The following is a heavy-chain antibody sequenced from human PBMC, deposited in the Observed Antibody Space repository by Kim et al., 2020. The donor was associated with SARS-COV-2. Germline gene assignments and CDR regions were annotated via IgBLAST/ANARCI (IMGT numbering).Heavy chain of an antibody. V-gene: IGHV4-31*03. CDR1: GGSISSGGYY. CDR3: ARDGKSGSYWAYGMDV. Sequence: SETLSLTCTVSGGSISSGGYYWSWIRQHPGKGLEWIGYIYYSGSTYYNPSLKSRVTISVDTSKNQFSLKLSSVTAADTAVYYCARDGKSGSYWAYGMDVWGQGTTVTVSS. D-gene: IGHD1-26*01. J-gene: IGHJ6*02. CDR2: IYYSGST.